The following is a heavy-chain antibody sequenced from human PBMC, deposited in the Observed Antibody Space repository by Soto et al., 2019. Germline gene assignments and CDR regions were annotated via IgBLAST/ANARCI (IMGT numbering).Heavy chain of an antibody. V-gene: IGHV3-21*01. Sequence: LRLSCAASGFTFSSYNMNWVRQAPGKGLECVSSISSSSSYIYYADSVKGRFTISRDNAKNSLYLQMNSLRAEDTAVYYCARSAGDYYGMDVWGQGTTVTVSS. J-gene: IGHJ6*02. CDR2: ISSSSSYI. CDR1: GFTFSSYN. CDR3: ARSAGDYYGMDV. D-gene: IGHD3-10*01.